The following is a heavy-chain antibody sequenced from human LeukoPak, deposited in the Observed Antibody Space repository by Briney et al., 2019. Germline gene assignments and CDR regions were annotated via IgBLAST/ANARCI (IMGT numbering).Heavy chain of an antibody. V-gene: IGHV1-46*01. CDR1: GYTFTSYH. D-gene: IGHD6-19*01. CDR3: ARDYSSGWPNFDY. J-gene: IGHJ4*02. Sequence: ASVKVSCKASGYTFTSYHLHWVRQAPGQGLEWMGIINPSGGSTNYAQKFQGRVTMTRDTSTSTVYKELSSLRSEDTAVYYCARDYSSGWPNFDYWGQGTLVTVSS. CDR2: INPSGGST.